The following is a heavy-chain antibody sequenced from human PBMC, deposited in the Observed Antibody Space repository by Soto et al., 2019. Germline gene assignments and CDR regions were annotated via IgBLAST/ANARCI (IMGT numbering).Heavy chain of an antibody. CDR2: ISTYNGNT. D-gene: IGHD2-15*01. CDR3: ARGFRVAATRWWFDP. Sequence: QVQLVQSGAEVKKPGASVKVSCKASGYTFTSYDISWVRQAPGQGLEWMGWISTYNGNTNYAQKLQGRVTMTTDTVTSTAYMELRSVRSDDTAVYYCARGFRVAATRWWFDPWGQGTLVTVSS. CDR1: GYTFTSYD. V-gene: IGHV1-18*01. J-gene: IGHJ5*02.